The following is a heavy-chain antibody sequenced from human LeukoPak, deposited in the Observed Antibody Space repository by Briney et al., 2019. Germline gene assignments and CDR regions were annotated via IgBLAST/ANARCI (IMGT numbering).Heavy chain of an antibody. CDR2: ISDSGGSA. D-gene: IGHD6-13*01. J-gene: IGHJ4*02. CDR1: GFTFSSYA. CDR3: AKRIAAAGNRGFDY. Sequence: GGSLRLFCAASGFTFSSYAMNWVRQAPGKGLEWVSAISDSGGSAYYADSVKGRFTISRDNSKNTLYLQMSSLGAEDTALYYCAKRIAAAGNRGFDYWGQGTQVTVSS. V-gene: IGHV3-23*01.